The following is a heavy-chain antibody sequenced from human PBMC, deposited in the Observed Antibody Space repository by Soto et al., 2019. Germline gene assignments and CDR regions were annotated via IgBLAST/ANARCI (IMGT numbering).Heavy chain of an antibody. Sequence: QVQLVQSGAEVKKPGSSVKVSCKVSGGTFSTYTISWVRQAPGQGLEWMGRIIPLFGLPNHAQKFQGRGTITADKSTTAPYLEMTGLRSEDTAVYYCAFDVKTGVVYFDSWGQGTLVTVSS. CDR3: AFDVKTGVVYFDS. J-gene: IGHJ4*02. V-gene: IGHV1-69*02. CDR1: GGTFSTYT. CDR2: IIPLFGLP. D-gene: IGHD2-21*01.